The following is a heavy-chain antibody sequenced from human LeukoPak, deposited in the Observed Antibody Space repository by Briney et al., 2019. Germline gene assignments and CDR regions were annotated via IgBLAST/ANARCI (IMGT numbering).Heavy chain of an antibody. J-gene: IGHJ4*02. V-gene: IGHV1-18*01. D-gene: IGHD5-12*01. Sequence: GASVTVSCKASGYTFSKFGISWVRQAPGQGLEWMGWISAYNGDTNCAQEFQGRITMTIDTSTNTAYMELRSLKSDDTAVYYCARESLRPTWGQGTLVTVSS. CDR2: ISAYNGDT. CDR3: ARESLRPT. CDR1: GYTFSKFG.